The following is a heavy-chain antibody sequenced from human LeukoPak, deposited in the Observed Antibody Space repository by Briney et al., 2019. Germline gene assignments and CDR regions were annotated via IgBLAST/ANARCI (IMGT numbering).Heavy chain of an antibody. CDR1: GGPISTYH. CDR3: ARAVISFGGGIAKGFDC. CDR2: VYYSGST. D-gene: IGHD3-16*02. V-gene: IGHV4-59*01. Sequence: PSETLSLTCTVSGGPISTYHWSWTRQPPGKGPEWIGYVYYSGSTDYSPSLKSRATISVDTSMNQFSLSLSSVTAADTAIYYCARAVISFGGGIAKGFDCWGQGTLVTVSS. J-gene: IGHJ4*02.